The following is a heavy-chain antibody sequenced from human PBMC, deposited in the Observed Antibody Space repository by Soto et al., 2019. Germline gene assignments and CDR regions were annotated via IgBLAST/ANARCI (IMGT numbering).Heavy chain of an antibody. CDR2: IKQDGSEK. Sequence: GGSLRLSCAASGFTFSSYWMSWVRQAPGKGLEWVANIKQDGSEKYYVDSVKGRFTISRDNAKNSLYLQMNSLRAEDTAVYYCASTYYDYIWGSYRYGPMGRRLHSAFDIWGQGTMVTVSS. D-gene: IGHD3-16*02. V-gene: IGHV3-7*01. J-gene: IGHJ3*02. CDR3: ASTYYDYIWGSYRYGPMGRRLHSAFDI. CDR1: GFTFSSYW.